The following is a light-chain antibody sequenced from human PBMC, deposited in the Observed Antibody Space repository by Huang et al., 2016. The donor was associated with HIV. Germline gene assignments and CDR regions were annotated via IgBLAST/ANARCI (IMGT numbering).Light chain of an antibody. CDR1: HSLLHTFGYNF. V-gene: IGKV2-28*01. J-gene: IGKJ3*01. CDR2: LAS. Sequence: DIVMTQSPLSLSVTPGEPASISCRSSHSLLHTFGYNFLHWYVQRPGQSPQLLVSLASDRASWVPDRFSRSGSGTDFTLSISSVESGDVGVYYCMQTLQTPFTFGPGTKVHIK. CDR3: MQTLQTPFT.